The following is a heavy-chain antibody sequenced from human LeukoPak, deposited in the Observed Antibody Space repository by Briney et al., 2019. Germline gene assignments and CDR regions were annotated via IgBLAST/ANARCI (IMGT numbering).Heavy chain of an antibody. CDR2: IWPDGSKK. CDR3: AKISSSAVSNFDY. D-gene: IGHD6-25*01. J-gene: IGHJ4*02. Sequence: GRSLRLSCAASGFTFSTYAMHWVRQAPGKGLEWVAFIWPDGSKKYYADSVKGRFAISRENSKNTVYLQMNDLRPEDTALYFCAKISSSAVSNFDYWGQGTLLTVSS. CDR1: GFTFSTYA. V-gene: IGHV3-33*06.